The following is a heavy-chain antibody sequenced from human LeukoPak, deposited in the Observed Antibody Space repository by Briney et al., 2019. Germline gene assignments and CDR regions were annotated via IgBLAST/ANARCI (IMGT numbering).Heavy chain of an antibody. J-gene: IGHJ3*02. D-gene: IGHD6-19*01. CDR3: AMYSSGWYFGAFDI. V-gene: IGHV4-4*07. CDR2: IYTSGST. CDR1: GGSISSYY. Sequence: SSETLSLTCTVSGGSISSYYWSWIRQPAGKGLEWIGGIYTSGSTSYNPSLKNRVTMSVDTSKTQFSLKLSSMTAADTAVYYCAMYSSGWYFGAFDIWGQGTMVTVSS.